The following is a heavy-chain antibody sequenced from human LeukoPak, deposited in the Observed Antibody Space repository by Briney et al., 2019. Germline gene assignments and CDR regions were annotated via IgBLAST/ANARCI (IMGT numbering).Heavy chain of an antibody. D-gene: IGHD3-22*01. Sequence: ASVKVSCKASGYTFTSYYMHWVRQAPGQGREWMGIINPSGGSTSYAQKFQGRVTMTRDMSTSTVYMELSSLRSEDTAVYYCARDNRPDYYDSSGGQDYWGQGTLVTVSS. CDR1: GYTFTSYY. CDR3: ARDNRPDYYDSSGGQDY. CDR2: INPSGGST. V-gene: IGHV1-46*01. J-gene: IGHJ4*02.